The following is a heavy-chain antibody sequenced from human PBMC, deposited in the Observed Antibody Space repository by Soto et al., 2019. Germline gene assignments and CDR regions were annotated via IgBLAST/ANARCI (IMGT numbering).Heavy chain of an antibody. Sequence: EVQLVQSGAEVKKPGESLRISCKGSGYSFTSYWISWVRQMPGKGLEWMGRIDPSDSYTNYSPSFQGHVTISADKSIXTAXLQWSSLKASDTAMYYCARHDLYYYDSSGQRVFDIWGQGTMVTVSS. V-gene: IGHV5-10-1*01. CDR3: ARHDLYYYDSSGQRVFDI. D-gene: IGHD3-22*01. CDR2: IDPSDSYT. J-gene: IGHJ3*02. CDR1: GYSFTSYW.